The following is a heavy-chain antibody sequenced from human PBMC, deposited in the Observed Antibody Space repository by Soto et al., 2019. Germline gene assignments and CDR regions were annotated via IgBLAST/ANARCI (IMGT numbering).Heavy chain of an antibody. Sequence: PSETLSLTCTVSGGSISSYYWSWIRQPPGKGLEWIGYIYYSGSTNYNPSLKSRVTISVDTSKNQFSLKLSSVTAADTAVYYCARADYDILTGSLYYLDYWGQGTLVTVSS. V-gene: IGHV4-59*01. CDR3: ARADYDILTGSLYYLDY. CDR2: IYYSGST. D-gene: IGHD3-9*01. CDR1: GGSISSYY. J-gene: IGHJ4*02.